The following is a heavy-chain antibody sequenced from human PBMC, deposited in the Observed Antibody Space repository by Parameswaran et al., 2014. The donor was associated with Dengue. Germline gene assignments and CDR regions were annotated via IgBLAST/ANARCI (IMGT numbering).Heavy chain of an antibody. CDR3: AGHDWFDP. Sequence: RWIRQPPGKGLEWVSVIYSGGSTYYSDPVKGRFTISRDNSKNTLYLQMNSLRVEDTAVYYCAGHDWFDPWGQGTLVTVSS. CDR2: IYSGGST. J-gene: IGHJ5*02. V-gene: IGHV3-66*04.